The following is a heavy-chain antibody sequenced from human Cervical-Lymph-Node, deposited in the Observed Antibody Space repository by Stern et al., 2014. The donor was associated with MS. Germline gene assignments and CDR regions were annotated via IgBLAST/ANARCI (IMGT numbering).Heavy chain of an antibody. CDR2: ISGSGGCT. CDR3: AKSTVTSLSDY. J-gene: IGHJ4*02. Sequence: VQLGESGGGLVQPGGSLRLSCAASGFTFSSYAMSWVRQAPGKGLEWGSAISGSGGCTYYAESVKGRCTISRDNSKNTLYLQMNSLRAEDTAVYYCAKSTVTSLSDYWGQGTLVTVSS. D-gene: IGHD4-17*01. CDR1: GFTFSSYA. V-gene: IGHV3-23*04.